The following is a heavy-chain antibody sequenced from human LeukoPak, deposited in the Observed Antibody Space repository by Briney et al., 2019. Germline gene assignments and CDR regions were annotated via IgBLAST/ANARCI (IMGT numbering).Heavy chain of an antibody. CDR2: IYYSGTT. D-gene: IGHD5-24*01. CDR1: GGSISSYS. CDR3: ARGAYTYDY. V-gene: IGHV4-59*08. J-gene: IGHJ4*02. Sequence: SETLSLTCTVSGGSISSYSWSWLRQPPGKGLEWIGYIYYSGTTNYNPSLKSRATTSVDTSNNQFSLKLNSVTAADTAVYYCARGAYTYDYWGQGTLVTVSS.